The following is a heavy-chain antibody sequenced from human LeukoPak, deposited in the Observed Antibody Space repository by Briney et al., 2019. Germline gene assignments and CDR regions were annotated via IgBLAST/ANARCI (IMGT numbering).Heavy chain of an antibody. V-gene: IGHV3-30*04. D-gene: IGHD6-13*01. CDR2: ISYDGSNK. J-gene: IGHJ6*02. Sequence: GGSLRLSCAASGFTFSSYAMHWVRQAPGKGLEWVAVISYDGSNKYYADPVKGRFTISRDNSKNTLYLQMNSLRAEDTAVYYCARARIAAAGTLEGYYYGMDVWGQGTTVTVSS. CDR1: GFTFSSYA. CDR3: ARARIAAAGTLEGYYYGMDV.